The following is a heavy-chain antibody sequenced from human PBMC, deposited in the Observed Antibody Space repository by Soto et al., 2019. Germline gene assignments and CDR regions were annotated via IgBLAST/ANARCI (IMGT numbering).Heavy chain of an antibody. CDR1: GGSVSSGDYF. CDR2: IYYSGST. CDR3: ARSPNYYYYGFDV. D-gene: IGHD3-10*01. V-gene: IGHV4-61*08. Sequence: SETLSLTCTVSGGSVSSGDYFWSRLRQSPGKRLEWIAYIYYSGSTNYNPSLKSRATISVDTSKSQVSLTLTSMTAADAALYYCARSPNYYYYGFDVWGQGTAVTVS. J-gene: IGHJ6*02.